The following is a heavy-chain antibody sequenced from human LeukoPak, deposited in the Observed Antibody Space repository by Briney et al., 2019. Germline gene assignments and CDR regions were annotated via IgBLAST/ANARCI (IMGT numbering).Heavy chain of an antibody. D-gene: IGHD6-13*01. J-gene: IGHJ3*02. CDR2: INHSGST. Sequence: SETLSLTCAVYGGSFSGYYWSWIRQPPGKGLEWIGEINHSGSTNYNPSLKGRVTISVDTSKNQFSLKLSSVTAADTAVYYCAREGQQPGRHWGGFDIWGQGTMVTVSS. CDR1: GGSFSGYY. CDR3: AREGQQPGRHWGGFDI. V-gene: IGHV4-34*01.